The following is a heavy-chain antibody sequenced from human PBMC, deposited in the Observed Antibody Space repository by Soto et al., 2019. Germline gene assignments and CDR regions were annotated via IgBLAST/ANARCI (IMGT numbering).Heavy chain of an antibody. D-gene: IGHD1-26*01. CDR1: GGTFSRYA. Sequence: QVQLVQSGAEVKKPRSSVKGSCKASGGTFSRYAISWVRQAPGQGLEWMGGIIPIIGTANYAQKFQGRVTITADESMRTAYMELSSLRSEVTAVYYCARGASYSPGDCWGQGTQVTVSS. CDR3: ARGASYSPGDC. CDR2: IIPIIGTA. J-gene: IGHJ4*02. V-gene: IGHV1-69*01.